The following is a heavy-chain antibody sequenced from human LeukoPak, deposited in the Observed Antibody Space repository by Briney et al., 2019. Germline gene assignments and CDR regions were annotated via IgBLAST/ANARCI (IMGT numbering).Heavy chain of an antibody. V-gene: IGHV3-30*02. CDR2: IRYDGSNK. J-gene: IGHJ4*02. CDR1: GFTFSSYD. Sequence: GGSLRLSCAASGFTFSSYDVHWVRQAPGKGLEWVAFIRYDGSNKYYADSVKGRFTISRDNPKNTVYLQMNSLRDEDTAVYYCAKDGAGRHYFDYWGQGTLVTVSS. D-gene: IGHD3-16*01. CDR3: AKDGAGRHYFDY.